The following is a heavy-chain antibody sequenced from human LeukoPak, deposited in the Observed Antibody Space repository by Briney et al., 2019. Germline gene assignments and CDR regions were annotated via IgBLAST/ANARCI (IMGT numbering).Heavy chain of an antibody. Sequence: SETLSLTCTVSGGSISSSSYYWGWIRQPPGKGLEWIGSIYYSGSTYYNPSLKSRVTISVDTSKNQFSLKLSSVTAADTAVYYCASLETTVVTLDYWGQGTLVTVSS. D-gene: IGHD4-23*01. CDR3: ASLETTVVTLDY. CDR2: IYYSGST. V-gene: IGHV4-39*07. CDR1: GGSISSSSYY. J-gene: IGHJ4*02.